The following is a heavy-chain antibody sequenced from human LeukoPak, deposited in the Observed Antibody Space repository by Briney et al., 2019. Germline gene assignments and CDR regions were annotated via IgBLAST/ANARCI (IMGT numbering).Heavy chain of an antibody. Sequence: GESLKISCKGSGYRFTSYWVAWVRQMPGKGVEWMGIIYPGDSDTRYSPSFQGQVTISADKSTSTAYLQWSSLKASDTAMYYCARHGGDCSGDNCYSLGFDYWGQGTLVTVSS. D-gene: IGHD2-15*01. V-gene: IGHV5-51*01. CDR2: IYPGDSDT. J-gene: IGHJ4*02. CDR3: ARHGGDCSGDNCYSLGFDY. CDR1: GYRFTSYW.